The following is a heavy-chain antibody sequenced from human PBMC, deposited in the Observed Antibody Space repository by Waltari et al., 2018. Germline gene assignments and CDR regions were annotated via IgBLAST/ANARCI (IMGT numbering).Heavy chain of an antibody. J-gene: IGHJ6*02. Sequence: QVQLVQSGAEVKKPGASVKVSCKTSGYTLSDNYMHWVRQAPGQGPEWMGWINPDNGGTNYAQKFQDSVTLTRNTSINTAYMELTSLTTDDTAVYYCARDGVSGWLRGMDVWGLGTTVTVSS. D-gene: IGHD6-19*01. CDR2: INPDNGGT. CDR1: GYTLSDNY. V-gene: IGHV1-2*02. CDR3: ARDGVSGWLRGMDV.